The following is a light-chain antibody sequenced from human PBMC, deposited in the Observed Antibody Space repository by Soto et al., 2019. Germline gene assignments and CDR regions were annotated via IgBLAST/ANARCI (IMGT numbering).Light chain of an antibody. CDR1: SSDVGRYDY. CDR2: DVT. CDR3: CSFAGSYSYV. V-gene: IGLV2-11*01. Sequence: QSVLTQPRSVSASPGQSVTISCTGTSSDVGRYDYVSWYQQHPGKAPKLIVYDVTERPSGVPDRFSGSKSGNTASLTISGLQAEDEADYSCCSFAGSYSYVFGTATKLTVL. J-gene: IGLJ1*01.